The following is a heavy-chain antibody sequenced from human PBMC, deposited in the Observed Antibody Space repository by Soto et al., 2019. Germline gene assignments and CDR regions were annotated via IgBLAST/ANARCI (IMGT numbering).Heavy chain of an antibody. V-gene: IGHV3-53*01. D-gene: IGHD2-21*01. CDR3: ARDIGLQRDYYYGMDV. CDR2: IYSGGST. Sequence: PGGSLRLSCAASGFTVSSNYMSWVRQAPGKGLEWVSVIYSGGSTYYADSVKGRFTISRDNSKNTLYLKMNSLRAEDTDVYYCARDIGLQRDYYYGMDVWGQGTTVTVSS. CDR1: GFTVSSNY. J-gene: IGHJ6*02.